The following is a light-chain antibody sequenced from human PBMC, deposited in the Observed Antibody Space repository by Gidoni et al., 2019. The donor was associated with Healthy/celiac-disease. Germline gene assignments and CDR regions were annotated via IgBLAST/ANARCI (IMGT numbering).Light chain of an antibody. CDR3: CSYAGSYTYV. CDR2: DVS. J-gene: IGLJ1*01. V-gene: IGLV2-11*01. Sequence: QSALTQLRSVSGSPGQSVTISCTGTSSDVGGYNYVSWYQQHPAKAPKLMIYDVSKRPSWVPDRFSGSKSGNTASLTISGLQAEDEADYYCCSYAGSYTYVFGTGTKVTVL. CDR1: SSDVGGYNY.